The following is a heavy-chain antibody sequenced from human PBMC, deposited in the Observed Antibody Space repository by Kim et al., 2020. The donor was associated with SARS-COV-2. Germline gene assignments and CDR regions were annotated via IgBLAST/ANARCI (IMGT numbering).Heavy chain of an antibody. CDR3: AKEMAYCGGDCYSRWFDP. J-gene: IGHJ5*02. CDR2: ISGSGGST. V-gene: IGHV3-23*01. D-gene: IGHD2-21*02. Sequence: GGSLRLSCAASGFTFSSYAMSWVRQAPGKGLEWVSAISGSGGSTHYADSVKGRFTISRDNSKITLYLQMNSLRAEDTAVYYCAKEMAYCGGDCYSRWFDPWGQGTLVTVSS. CDR1: GFTFSSYA.